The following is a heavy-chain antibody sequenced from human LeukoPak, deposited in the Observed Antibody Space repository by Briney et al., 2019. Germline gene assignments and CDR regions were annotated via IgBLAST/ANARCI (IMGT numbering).Heavy chain of an antibody. D-gene: IGHD5-18*01. Sequence: SETLSLTCTVSGGSISSGGYYWSWIRQHPGKGLEWIGYIYYSGSTYYNPSLKSRVTISVDTSKNQFSLKLSSVTAADTAVYYCARTPIQDWFDPWGQGTLVTVSS. CDR1: GGSISSGGYY. CDR2: IYYSGST. V-gene: IGHV4-31*03. CDR3: ARTPIQDWFDP. J-gene: IGHJ5*02.